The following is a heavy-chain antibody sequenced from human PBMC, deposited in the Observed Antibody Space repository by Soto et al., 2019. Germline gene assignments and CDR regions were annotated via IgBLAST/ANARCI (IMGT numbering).Heavy chain of an antibody. Sequence: SETLSLTCTVSGGSISSGDYYWSWIRQPPGEALEWIGYIYYSGSAYYNPSLKSRLTISVDTSKNQFSLKLSSVTAADTAVYYCARARSKAEDHCDYWGQGTLVTVSS. CDR2: IYYSGSA. CDR1: GGSISSGDYY. V-gene: IGHV4-30-4*01. CDR3: ARARSKAEDHCDY. J-gene: IGHJ4*02. D-gene: IGHD4-4*01.